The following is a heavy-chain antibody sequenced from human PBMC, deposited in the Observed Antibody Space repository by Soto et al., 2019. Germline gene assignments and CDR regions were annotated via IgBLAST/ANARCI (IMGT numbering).Heavy chain of an antibody. D-gene: IGHD5-18*01. Sequence: PSETLSLTCTVSGGSITSSYWSWIRRPPGKGLEWIAYIYDTGISGYTPSTSYNPSLKSRVTMSVDTSKSQFSLKLTSVTAADTAVYYCARVRGYSYGWGSYYYYYGMDVWGQGTTVTVSS. CDR3: ARVRGYSYGWGSYYYYYGMDV. CDR2: IYDTGISGYTPST. J-gene: IGHJ6*02. CDR1: GGSITSSY. V-gene: IGHV4-59*01.